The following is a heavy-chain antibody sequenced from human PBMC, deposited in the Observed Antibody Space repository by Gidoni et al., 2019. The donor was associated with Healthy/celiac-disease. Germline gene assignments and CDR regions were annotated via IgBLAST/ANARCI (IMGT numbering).Heavy chain of an antibody. D-gene: IGHD3-10*01. CDR3: ARDWGLWFGELLPPDAFDI. Sequence: QVQLVQSGAEVQKPWASVTVSCKASGYTFTRYAMHWVRQAPGQRLEWMGWINAGNGNTKDSQKFQGRVTITRDTSASTAYMELSSLRSEDTSVDYCARDWGLWFGELLPPDAFDIWGQGTMVTVSS. CDR1: GYTFTRYA. J-gene: IGHJ3*02. V-gene: IGHV1-3*01. CDR2: INAGNGNT.